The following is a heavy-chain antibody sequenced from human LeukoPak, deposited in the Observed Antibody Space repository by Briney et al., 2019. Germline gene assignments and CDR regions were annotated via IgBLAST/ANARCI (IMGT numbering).Heavy chain of an antibody. CDR2: IYYSGST. V-gene: IGHV4-59*08. CDR3: SRQFGELSPHYMDV. D-gene: IGHD3-10*01. J-gene: IGHJ6*03. CDR1: GGCLSSYY. Sequence: SETLSLTCPVSGGCLSSYYWSWIRQPPGRGLEGIGYIYYSGSTNYNLSIKSRVTISVDTSKNQSSLNLRSMTAADTAVYYYSRQFGELSPHYMDVWGKGTTVTVSS.